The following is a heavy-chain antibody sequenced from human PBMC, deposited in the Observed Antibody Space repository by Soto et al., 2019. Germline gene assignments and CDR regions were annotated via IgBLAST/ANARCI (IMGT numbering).Heavy chain of an antibody. J-gene: IGHJ4*02. CDR2: IYDSGST. CDR1: GGSISSYY. Sequence: ETLSLSGTVTGGSISSYYWSWIRQPPGKGLEWIGYIYDSGSTNYNPSLKSRVTISVDTSKNQFSLKLTSVTAADTAVYYCAAPPRYWGQGTLVTVSS. D-gene: IGHD6-6*01. V-gene: IGHV4-59*01. CDR3: AAPPRY.